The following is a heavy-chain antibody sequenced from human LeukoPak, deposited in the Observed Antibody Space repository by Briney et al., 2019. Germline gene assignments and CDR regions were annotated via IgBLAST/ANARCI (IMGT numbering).Heavy chain of an antibody. D-gene: IGHD5-18*01. CDR1: GGSISSGDYY. CDR3: ARDLPAVVPVS. J-gene: IGHJ5*02. Sequence: SQTLSLTCTVSGGSISSGDYYWRWIRQPPGKGLEWIGYIYYSGSTYYHPTLKSRVTVSVDQSNNKFSMKLSSVTAADTAVYYCARDLPAVVPVSWGQGTRVPVSS. CDR2: IYYSGST. V-gene: IGHV4-30-4*01.